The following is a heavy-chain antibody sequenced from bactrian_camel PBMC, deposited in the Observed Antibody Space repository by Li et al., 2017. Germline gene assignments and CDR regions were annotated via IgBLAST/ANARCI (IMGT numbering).Heavy chain of an antibody. CDR1: GFTFSTYA. V-gene: IGHV3S31*01. CDR2: ITGGGATT. D-gene: IGHD5*01. J-gene: IGHJ6*01. CDR3: VADGGWVGYSLGY. Sequence: QLVESGGGLVQPGRSLRLSCATSGFTFSTYAMIWVRQAPGKALEWVSSITGGGATTYYADSVKGRFTISKDSAKNTLYLQMNSLKPEDRAVYYCVADGGWVGYSLGYWGQGTQVTVS.